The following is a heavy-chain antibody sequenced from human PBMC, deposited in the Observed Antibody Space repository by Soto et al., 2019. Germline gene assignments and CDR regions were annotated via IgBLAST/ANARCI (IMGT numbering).Heavy chain of an antibody. Sequence: GGSLRLSCAVSGFPFRSSPRSWGRRAPGKGLEWVSGIKGGENGEHYVDPVGGRFTIIRENSKNLLLLKMNSLRVEDTAIYYCPKDSHWGITPPTHAPWGQGTQVTVSS. CDR2: IKGGENGE. J-gene: IGHJ5*02. CDR3: PKDSHWGITPPTHAP. CDR1: GFPFRSSP. D-gene: IGHD3-16*01. V-gene: IGHV3-23*01.